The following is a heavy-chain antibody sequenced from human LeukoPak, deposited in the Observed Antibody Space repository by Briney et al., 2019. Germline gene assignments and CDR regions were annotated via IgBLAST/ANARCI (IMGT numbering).Heavy chain of an antibody. CDR1: GFTFDNYI. CDR3: ARDGDFDY. J-gene: IGHJ4*02. CDR2: ISSSSTI. D-gene: IGHD7-27*01. Sequence: GGSLRLSCAASGFTFDNYIMNWVRQAPGKGLEWVSYISSSSTIYYADSVKGRFTISRDNAKNSLYLQMNSLRAEDTAVYYCARDGDFDYWGQGTLVTVSS. V-gene: IGHV3-48*01.